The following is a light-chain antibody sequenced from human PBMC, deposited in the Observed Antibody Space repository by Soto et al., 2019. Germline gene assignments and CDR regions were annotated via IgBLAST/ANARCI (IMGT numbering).Light chain of an antibody. V-gene: IGKV1-5*03. CDR3: QQYNTYSWT. CDR1: QSISTW. CDR2: KAS. Sequence: DIQMTQSPSPLSASVGDRVTITCRASQSISTWLAWYQQKPGKGPTLMIYKASRLESGVPSRFSGSGSGTEFALTISSLQPADVATYYCQQYNTYSWTLGQGTKVDI. J-gene: IGKJ1*01.